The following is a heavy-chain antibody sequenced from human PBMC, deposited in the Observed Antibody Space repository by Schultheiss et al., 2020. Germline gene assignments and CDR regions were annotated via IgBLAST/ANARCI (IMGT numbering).Heavy chain of an antibody. D-gene: IGHD1-1*01. V-gene: IGHV4-4*07. CDR2: IYTSGST. CDR1: GASITSYY. J-gene: IGHJ4*02. CDR3: AREGTGTHLDC. Sequence: SQTLSLTCTVSGASITSYYWTWIRQPAGKGLEWIGRIYTSGSTNYNPSLKSRVSISVDTSKNHFSLKLSSVTAADTAVYYCAREGTGTHLDCWGQGTLVTVSS.